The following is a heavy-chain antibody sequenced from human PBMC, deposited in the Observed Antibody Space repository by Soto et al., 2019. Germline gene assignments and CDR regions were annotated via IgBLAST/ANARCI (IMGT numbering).Heavy chain of an antibody. CDR2: IYYSGST. CDR3: ASSLNYYDSSGYGDY. CDR1: GGSISSGDYY. Sequence: SETLSLTCTVSGGSISSGDYYWSWIRQPPGKGLEWIGYIYYSGSTYYNPSLKSRVTISVDTSKNQFSLRLSSVTAADTAGYYCASSLNYYDSSGYGDYGGKGPRVTSPS. J-gene: IGHJ4*02. V-gene: IGHV4-30-4*01. D-gene: IGHD3-22*01.